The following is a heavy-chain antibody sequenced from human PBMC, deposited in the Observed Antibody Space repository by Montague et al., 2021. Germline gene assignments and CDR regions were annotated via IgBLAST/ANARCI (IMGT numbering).Heavy chain of an antibody. Sequence: SETLSLTCIVSSGSISSFSWAWIRQAQGRAWEWFGHLNKTGETTSNPPLPSRLTFSLDTSRNQFFLRLTSVTAADTAVYYCARRGRPMGLYHFDYWGQGTLVTVSS. J-gene: IGHJ4*02. CDR2: LNKTGET. V-gene: IGHV4-59*03. CDR3: ARRGRPMGLYHFDY. CDR1: SGSISSFS. D-gene: IGHD2-8*01.